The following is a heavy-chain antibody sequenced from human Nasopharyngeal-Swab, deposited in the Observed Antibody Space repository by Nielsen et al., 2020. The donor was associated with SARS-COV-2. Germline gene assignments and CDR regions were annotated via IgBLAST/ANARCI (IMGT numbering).Heavy chain of an antibody. CDR2: ISSSGGST. J-gene: IGHJ6*02. Sequence: GESLKISCAASGFTFSSYAMSWVRQAPGKGLEWVSAISSSGGSTYYADSVKGRFTISRDNSKNTLYLQMNSLRAEDTAVYYCAKVPGHKYYYYGMDVWGQGTTVTVSS. CDR1: GFTFSSYA. V-gene: IGHV3-23*01. CDR3: AKVPGHKYYYYGMDV.